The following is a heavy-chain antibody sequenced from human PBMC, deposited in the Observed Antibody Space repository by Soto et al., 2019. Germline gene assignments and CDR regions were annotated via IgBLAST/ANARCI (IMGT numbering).Heavy chain of an antibody. J-gene: IGHJ6*02. V-gene: IGHV4-39*01. CDR3: ARGLTTVTPATIKAHYYGMDV. Sequence: SETLSLTCTVSGGSIIRNYYYWVCIRQPPGKGLEWIGNIYNSGSTYYNPSLKGRVTISVDTSKNQFSLKLRSVTAADTAVYYCARGLTTVTPATIKAHYYGMDVWGQGTTVTVSS. CDR1: GGSIIRNYYY. CDR2: IYNSGST. D-gene: IGHD4-4*01.